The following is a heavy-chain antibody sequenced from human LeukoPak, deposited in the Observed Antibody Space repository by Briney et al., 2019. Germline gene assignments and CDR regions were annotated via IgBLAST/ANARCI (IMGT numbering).Heavy chain of an antibody. CDR1: GYTLTELS. D-gene: IGHD3-22*01. J-gene: IGHJ4*02. Sequence: GASVKVSCKVSGYTLTELSMHWVRQAPGKGLECMGGFDPEDGETIYAQKFQGRVTMTEDTSTDTAYMELRRLRSDDTDVYYCARGSPPRVYYDRSGYYSYYFDYWGQGTLVTVSS. V-gene: IGHV1-24*01. CDR3: ARGSPPRVYYDRSGYYSYYFDY. CDR2: FDPEDGET.